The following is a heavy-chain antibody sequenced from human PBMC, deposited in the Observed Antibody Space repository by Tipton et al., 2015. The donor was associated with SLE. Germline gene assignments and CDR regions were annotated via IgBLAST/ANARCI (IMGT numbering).Heavy chain of an antibody. Sequence: TLSLTCTVSGASISSQYWNWIRQPPGKGLEWIGEINHGGNTNYSPSLKSRVIMSVDTSKNQISLKLSSVTAADTAVYYCARDRRRRETYYYGLDVWGRGTTVTVSS. J-gene: IGHJ6*02. CDR3: ARDRRRRETYYYGLDV. CDR2: INHGGNT. V-gene: IGHV4-34*01. D-gene: IGHD1-26*01. CDR1: GASISSQY.